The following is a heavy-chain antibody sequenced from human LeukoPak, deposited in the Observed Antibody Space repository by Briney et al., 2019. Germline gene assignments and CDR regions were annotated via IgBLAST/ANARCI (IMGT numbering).Heavy chain of an antibody. CDR3: AKDGGSGWYYYYYGMDV. D-gene: IGHD6-19*01. Sequence: GGSLRLSCAASGFTFDDYAMHWVRQAPGKGLEWVSGISWNSGSIGYADSVKGRFTISRDNAKNSLYLQMNSLRAEDTALYYCAKDGGSGWYYYYYGMDVWGQGTTVTVSS. CDR2: ISWNSGSI. V-gene: IGHV3-9*01. CDR1: GFTFDDYA. J-gene: IGHJ6*02.